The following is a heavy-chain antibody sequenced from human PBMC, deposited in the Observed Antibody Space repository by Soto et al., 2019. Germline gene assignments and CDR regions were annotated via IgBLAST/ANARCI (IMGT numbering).Heavy chain of an antibody. CDR3: AGDGGEYYAFWSGYPPLNWFDP. CDR1: GYTFTSYG. D-gene: IGHD3-3*01. J-gene: IGHJ5*02. V-gene: IGHV1-18*01. Sequence: ASVKVSCKASGYTFTSYGISWVRQAPGQGLEWMGWISAYNGNTNYAQKLQGRVTMTTDTSTSTAYMELRSLRSDDTAVYYCAGDGGEYYAFWSGYPPLNWFDPWGQGTLVTVSS. CDR2: ISAYNGNT.